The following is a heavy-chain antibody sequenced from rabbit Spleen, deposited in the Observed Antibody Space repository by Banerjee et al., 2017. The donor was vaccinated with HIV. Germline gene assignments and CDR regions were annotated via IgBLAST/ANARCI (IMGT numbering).Heavy chain of an antibody. V-gene: IGHV1S45*01. Sequence: QEQLVESGGGLVQPEGSLTLTCTASGFSFSDRDVMRWVRQAPGKGLEWIASLYPDNGVTYYANWAKGRFTLSRTSSTTVALQMTSLTDADTATYFCATDIFGYGGFNLWGQGTLVTVS. CDR1: GFSFSDRDV. J-gene: IGHJ4*01. D-gene: IGHD6-1*01. CDR3: ATDIFGYGGFNL. CDR2: LYPDNGVT.